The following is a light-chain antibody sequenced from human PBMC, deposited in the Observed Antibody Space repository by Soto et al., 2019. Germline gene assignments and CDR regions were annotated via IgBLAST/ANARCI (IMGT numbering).Light chain of an antibody. V-gene: IGKV1-12*01. CDR2: AAS. Sequence: DIQMTQSPSSVSASVGDRVTITCRRSQDISSWVAWYQQKPGKAPKLLISAASSLQSGVPRRFSGSGSGTDFTLIISSLQPEDFATYFCQQGDSFPFTFGGGTKVDIK. J-gene: IGKJ4*01. CDR3: QQGDSFPFT. CDR1: QDISSW.